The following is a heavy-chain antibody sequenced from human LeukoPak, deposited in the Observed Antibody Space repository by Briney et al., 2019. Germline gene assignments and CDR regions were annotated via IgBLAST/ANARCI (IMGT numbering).Heavy chain of an antibody. J-gene: IGHJ4*02. D-gene: IGHD3-3*01. CDR1: GGSFTSNNW. CDR2: VHLDGRT. CDR3: EREGGFYRPLDY. V-gene: IGHV4-4*02. Sequence: SGTLSLTCGVSGGSFTSNNWWTWLRAPPGKGLEWIGEVHLDGRTNYNQSLKSRLTMSVDQSENDISLKLTSVTAADTAVYYCEREGGFYRPLDYSGQGTLVTVSS.